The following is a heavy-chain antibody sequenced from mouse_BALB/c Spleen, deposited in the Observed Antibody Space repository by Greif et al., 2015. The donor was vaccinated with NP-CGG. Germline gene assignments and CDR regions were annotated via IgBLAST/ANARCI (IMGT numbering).Heavy chain of an antibody. J-gene: IGHJ4*01. CDR2: INPTNGGT. V-gene: IGHV1S81*02. CDR1: GYTFTSYY. CDR3: TRCGYYAMDY. Sequence: SGAELVKPGASVKLSCKASGYTFTSYYMYWVKQRPGQGLEWIGGINPTNGGTNFNEKFKSKATLTVDKSSSTAYMQLSSLTSEDSAVYYCTRCGYYAMDYWGQGTSVTVSS.